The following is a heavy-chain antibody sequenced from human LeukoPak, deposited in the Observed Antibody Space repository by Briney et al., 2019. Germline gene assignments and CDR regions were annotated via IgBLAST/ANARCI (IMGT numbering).Heavy chain of an antibody. CDR1: GYSFTSYW. J-gene: IGHJ4*02. D-gene: IGHD6-13*01. Sequence: GESLKISCKGSGYSFTSYWTGWVRQMPGKGLEWMGIIYPDDSDTVYSPSFQGQVTISADKSVSTAYLQWSSLKASDTAVYYCARRFSSSWYYFDYWGQGTLVTVSS. CDR3: ARRFSSSWYYFDY. CDR2: IYPDDSDT. V-gene: IGHV5-51*01.